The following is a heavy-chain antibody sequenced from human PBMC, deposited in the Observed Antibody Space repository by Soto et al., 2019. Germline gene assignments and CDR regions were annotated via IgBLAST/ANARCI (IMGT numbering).Heavy chain of an antibody. CDR3: ARGPGGSLAYYFDS. CDR2: VYYSGST. CDR1: GGSISSDY. J-gene: IGHJ4*02. D-gene: IGHD3-16*01. Sequence: TSETLSLTCTVSGGSISSDYWSWIRQPPGEGLEWIGYVYYSGSTKYNPSLKSRVTISVDTSKKQFSLNLSSVTAADTAVYYCARGPGGSLAYYFDSWAQGTLVTVSS. V-gene: IGHV4-59*01.